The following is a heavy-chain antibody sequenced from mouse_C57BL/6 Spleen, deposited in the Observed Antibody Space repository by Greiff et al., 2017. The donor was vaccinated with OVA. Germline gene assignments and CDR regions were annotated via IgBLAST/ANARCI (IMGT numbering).Heavy chain of an antibody. CDR3: ARGFLGMDY. Sequence: QVQLKESGAELARPGASVKMSCKASGYTFTSYTMHWVKQRPGQGLEWIGYINPSSGYTKYNHKFKDKATLTADKSSSTAYMQLSSLTSEDSAVYYCARGFLGMDYWGQGTSVTVSS. CDR2: INPSSGYT. CDR1: GYTFTSYT. V-gene: IGHV1-4*01. D-gene: IGHD4-1*01. J-gene: IGHJ4*01.